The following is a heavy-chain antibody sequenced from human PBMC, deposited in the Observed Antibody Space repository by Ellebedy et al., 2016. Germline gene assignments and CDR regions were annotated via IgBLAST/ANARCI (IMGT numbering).Heavy chain of an antibody. Sequence: GESLKISXAASGFNVDYYYMNWVRQAPGKGLEWVSVIHHTGTTYYGASVQGRFTISRDSSKNTLHLQMNNLRAEDTAVYYCARDLRGHHYYSYGMDVWGQGTSVTVSS. V-gene: IGHV3-53*01. J-gene: IGHJ6*02. CDR3: ARDLRGHHYYSYGMDV. CDR2: IHHTGTT. D-gene: IGHD3-10*01. CDR1: GFNVDYYY.